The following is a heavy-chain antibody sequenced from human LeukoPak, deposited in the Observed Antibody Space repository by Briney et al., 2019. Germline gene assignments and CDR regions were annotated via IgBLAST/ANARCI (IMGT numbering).Heavy chain of an antibody. CDR2: IYYSGST. V-gene: IGHV4-61*08. CDR1: GGSISSGGYY. D-gene: IGHD3-22*01. J-gene: IGHJ3*02. Sequence: NPSETLSLTCTVSGGSISSGGYYWSWIRQHPGKGLEWIGYIYYSGSTNYNPSLKSRVTISVDTSKNQFSLKLSSVTAADTAVYYCARVSGGLYTMTHAFDIWGQGTMVTVSS. CDR3: ARVSGGLYTMTHAFDI.